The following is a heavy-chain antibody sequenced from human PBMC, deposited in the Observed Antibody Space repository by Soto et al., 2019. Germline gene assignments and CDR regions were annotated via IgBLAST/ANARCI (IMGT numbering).Heavy chain of an antibody. Sequence: QVQLVQSGAEVKKPGASVKVSCKASGYTFTGYYMHWVRQAPGQGLEWMGWINPNSGGTNYAQKFKGWVTMTRDTSSSTAYMEMSRLRSDDAAVYYCAREACSEGEGFDYWAQGTLVTASS. D-gene: IGHD3-10*02. CDR3: AREACSEGEGFDY. J-gene: IGHJ4*02. V-gene: IGHV1-2*04. CDR1: GYTFTGYY. CDR2: INPNSGGT.